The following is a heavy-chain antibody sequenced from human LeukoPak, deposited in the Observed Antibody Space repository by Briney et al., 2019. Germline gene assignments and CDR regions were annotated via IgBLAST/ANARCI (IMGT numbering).Heavy chain of an antibody. Sequence: PSETLSLTCTVSGASVTNYHWSWVRQPAGKGLKWIGRLMTSGYTDYNPSLKSRVTISVDKSMNQFSLRLTSVTPADTAVYYCASVEIPATGAFDYWGQGTLVTVSS. CDR1: GASVTNYH. V-gene: IGHV4-4*07. D-gene: IGHD1-14*01. CDR3: ASVEIPATGAFDY. J-gene: IGHJ4*02. CDR2: LMTSGYT.